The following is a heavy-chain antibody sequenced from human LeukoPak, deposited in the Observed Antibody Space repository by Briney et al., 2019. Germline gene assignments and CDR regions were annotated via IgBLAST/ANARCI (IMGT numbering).Heavy chain of an antibody. V-gene: IGHV2-5*02. CDR2: IYWDDDK. CDR1: GFSLSTSGVG. Sequence: SGPTLVNPPQTLTLTCTFSGFSLSTSGVGVGWIRQPPGKALEWLALIYWDDDKRYSPSLKSRLTITKDTSKNQVVLTMTNMDPVDTATYYCAHGLLWFGELSSYYFDYWGQGTLVTVSS. CDR3: AHGLLWFGELSSYYFDY. D-gene: IGHD3-10*01. J-gene: IGHJ4*02.